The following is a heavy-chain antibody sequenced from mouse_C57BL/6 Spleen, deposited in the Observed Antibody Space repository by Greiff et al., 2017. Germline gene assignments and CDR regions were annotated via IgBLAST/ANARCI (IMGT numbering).Heavy chain of an antibody. V-gene: IGHV1-22*01. CDR1: GYTFTDYN. D-gene: IGHD2-3*01. CDR2: INPNNGGT. J-gene: IGHJ2*01. Sequence: VQLQQSGPELVKPGASVKMSCKASGYTFTDYNMHWVKQSHGKSLEWIGYINPNNGGTSYNQKFKGKATLTVNKSSSTAYMELRSLTSEDSAVYYGAREESYDGYPCDYWGQGTTLTVSS. CDR3: AREESYDGYPCDY.